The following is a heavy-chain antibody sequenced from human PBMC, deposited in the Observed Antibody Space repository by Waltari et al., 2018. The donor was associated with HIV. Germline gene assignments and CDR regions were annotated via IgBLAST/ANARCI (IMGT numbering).Heavy chain of an antibody. CDR2: VDPETGDT. Sequence: QSGSQVVKPRPAVTLACRVSGHKFTAYYLHWVKRAPRKAVEWLGRVDPETGDTLYGDHCRTRVTRTVDSSSKTSFLKLTDVTTDDSAIYYCLSDSGSWGQGSLVTV. D-gene: IGHD1-26*01. CDR3: LSDSGS. J-gene: IGHJ4*02. CDR1: GHKFTAYY. V-gene: IGHV1-69-2*01.